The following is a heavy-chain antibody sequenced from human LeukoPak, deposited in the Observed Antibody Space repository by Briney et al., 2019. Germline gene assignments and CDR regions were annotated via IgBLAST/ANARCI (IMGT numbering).Heavy chain of an antibody. Sequence: GASVKVSCKASGYTFTSYAMHWVRQAPGQRLEWMGWINAGNGNTNYAQKLQGRVTMTTDTSTSTAYMELRSLRSDDTAVYYCARISPRPFWGQGTLVTVSS. D-gene: IGHD3-16*01. J-gene: IGHJ4*02. CDR1: GYTFTSYA. V-gene: IGHV1-3*01. CDR3: ARISPRPF. CDR2: INAGNGNT.